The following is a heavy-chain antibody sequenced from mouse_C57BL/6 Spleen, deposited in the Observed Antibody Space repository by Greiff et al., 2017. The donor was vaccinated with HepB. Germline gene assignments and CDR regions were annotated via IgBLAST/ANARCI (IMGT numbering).Heavy chain of an antibody. D-gene: IGHD1-1*01. J-gene: IGHJ2*01. V-gene: IGHV1-26*01. CDR2: INPNNGGT. Sequence: EVQLQQSGPELVKPGASVKISCKASGYTFTDYYMNWVKQSHGKSLEWIGDINPNNGGTNYNQKFKGKATLTVDKSSSTAYMELRSLTSEDSAVYYCARNLAYYFDYWGQGTTLTVSS. CDR1: GYTFTDYY. CDR3: ARNLAYYFDY.